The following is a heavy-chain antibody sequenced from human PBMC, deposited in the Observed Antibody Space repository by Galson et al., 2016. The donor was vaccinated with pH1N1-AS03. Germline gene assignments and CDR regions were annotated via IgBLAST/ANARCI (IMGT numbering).Heavy chain of an antibody. V-gene: IGHV3-7*03. J-gene: IGHJ3*01. CDR2: IKPDGSEK. D-gene: IGHD4-17*01. CDR1: GFSFSNYW. Sequence: SLRLSCAASGFSFSNYWMSWVRQAPGKGLEWVANIKPDGSEKYYVDSLKGRFTISRDNAQNSLYLQLNSLRAEDTAMYYCTRDPVTISPDEALDLWGQGTTVIVSP. CDR3: TRDPVTISPDEALDL.